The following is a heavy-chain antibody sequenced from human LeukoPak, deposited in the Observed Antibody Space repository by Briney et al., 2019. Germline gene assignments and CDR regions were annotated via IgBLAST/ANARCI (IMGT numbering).Heavy chain of an antibody. CDR2: IYYSGST. V-gene: IGHV4-39*01. CDR1: GASISSYY. Sequence: PSETLSLTCTVSGASISSYYWGWIRQPPGKGLEWIGSIYYSGSTYYNPSLKSRVTISVDTSKNQFSLKLSSVTAADTAVYYCARLAVGYYYYYMDVWGKGTTVTVSS. CDR3: ARLAVGYYYYYMDV. J-gene: IGHJ6*03. D-gene: IGHD3-10*01.